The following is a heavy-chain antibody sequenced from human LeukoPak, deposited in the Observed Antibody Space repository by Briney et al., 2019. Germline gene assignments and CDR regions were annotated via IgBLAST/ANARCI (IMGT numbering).Heavy chain of an antibody. J-gene: IGHJ4*02. CDR2: IIPILGIA. Sequence: KVSCKASGGTFSSYAISWVRQAPGQGLEWMGRIIPILGIANYAQKFQGRVTITADKSTSTAYMELSSLRSEDTAVYYCAGGYSYGYIGYWGQGTLVTVSS. V-gene: IGHV1-69*04. D-gene: IGHD5-18*01. CDR1: GGTFSSYA. CDR3: AGGYSYGYIGY.